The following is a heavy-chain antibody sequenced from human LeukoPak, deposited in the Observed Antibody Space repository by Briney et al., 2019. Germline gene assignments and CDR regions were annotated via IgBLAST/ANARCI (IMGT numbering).Heavy chain of an antibody. Sequence: GGSLRLSCATSGFTFGIHYMSWVRQAPGRGPEWISYISGNGGDIAYADSVKGRFTISRDNAKSFLYLQMNSLRVEDTAVYHCVRQAGTAGGQWGQGTLIAVSS. D-gene: IGHD6-13*01. CDR3: VRQAGTAGGQ. CDR2: ISGNGGDI. CDR1: GFTFGIHY. J-gene: IGHJ1*01. V-gene: IGHV3/OR16-9*01.